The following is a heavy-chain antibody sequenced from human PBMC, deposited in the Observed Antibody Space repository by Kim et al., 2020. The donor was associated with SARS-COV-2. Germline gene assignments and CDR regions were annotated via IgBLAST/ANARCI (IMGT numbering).Heavy chain of an antibody. CDR1: GYTFTSYG. D-gene: IGHD3-10*01. J-gene: IGHJ6*02. CDR2: ISAYNGNT. V-gene: IGHV1-18*01. Sequence: ASVKVSCKASGYTFTSYGISWVRQAPGQGLEWMGWISAYNGNTNYAQKLQGRVTMTTDTSTSTAYMELRSLRSDDTAVYYCARDLLWFGEFPYGMDVWGQGTTVTVSS. CDR3: ARDLLWFGEFPYGMDV.